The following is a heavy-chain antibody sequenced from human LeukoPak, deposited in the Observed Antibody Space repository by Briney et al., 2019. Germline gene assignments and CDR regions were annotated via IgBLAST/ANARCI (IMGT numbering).Heavy chain of an antibody. CDR2: ISSSGSTI. J-gene: IGHJ4*02. D-gene: IGHD6-6*01. Sequence: GSLRLSCAASGFTFSYYYMSWIRQARGKGLEWVSYISSSGSTIYYADSVKGRFTISRDNAKNSLFLQMNSLRAEDTAVYYCARDRGAYSSYWVNFDYWGQGTLVTVSS. V-gene: IGHV3-11*04. CDR1: GFTFSYYY. CDR3: ARDRGAYSSYWVNFDY.